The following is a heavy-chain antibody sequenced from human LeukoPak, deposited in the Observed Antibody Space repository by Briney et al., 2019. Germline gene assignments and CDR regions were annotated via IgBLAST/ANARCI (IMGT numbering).Heavy chain of an antibody. CDR3: ARRLTYDSRAYYCLDY. Sequence: ESLKISCKGSGYSFTSYWIGWVRQMPGKGLEWMGIIYPGDSDTRYSPSFQGQVTISADKSISTAYLQWSSLKASDTAMYYCARRLTYDSRAYYCLDYWGQGTLVTVSS. CDR2: IYPGDSDT. V-gene: IGHV5-51*01. D-gene: IGHD3-22*01. J-gene: IGHJ4*02. CDR1: GYSFTSYW.